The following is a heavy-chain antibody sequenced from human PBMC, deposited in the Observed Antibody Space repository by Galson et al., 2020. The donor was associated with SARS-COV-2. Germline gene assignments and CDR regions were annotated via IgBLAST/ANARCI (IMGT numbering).Heavy chain of an antibody. V-gene: IGHV3-7*05. D-gene: IGHD5-18*01. CDR1: GFTFSNYW. CDR3: ARSRGYNYGPIYLYFYYGMDV. J-gene: IGHJ6*02. Sequence: GESLKISCAASGFTFSNYWMSWVRQAPGKGLECVAHINQDGSEIYYVDSVKGRFTISRDNAQNSLYLQMNGLRAEDTAVYYCARSRGYNYGPIYLYFYYGMDVWGQGTTVTVSS. CDR2: INQDGSEI.